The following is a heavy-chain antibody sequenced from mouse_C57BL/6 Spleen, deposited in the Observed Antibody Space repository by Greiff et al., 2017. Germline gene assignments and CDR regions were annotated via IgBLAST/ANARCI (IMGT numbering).Heavy chain of an antibody. CDR1: GYTFTSYW. CDR2: IHPNSGST. D-gene: IGHD3-3*01. J-gene: IGHJ4*01. CDR3: ARGGRGPVMDY. Sequence: VKLQESGAELVKPGASVKLSCKASGYTFTSYWMHWVKQRPGQGLEWIGMIHPNSGSTNYNEKFKSKATLTVDKSSSTAYMQLSSLTSEDSAVYYCARGGRGPVMDYWGQGTSVTVSS. V-gene: IGHV1-64*01.